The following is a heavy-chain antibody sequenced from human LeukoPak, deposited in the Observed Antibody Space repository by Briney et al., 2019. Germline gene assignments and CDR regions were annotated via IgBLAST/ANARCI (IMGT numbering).Heavy chain of an antibody. CDR1: GLNFSPYS. Sequence: GGSLRLSCAASGLNFSPYSMNWVRQAPGKGLEWVAYIRGSSSTIHYGDSVKGRFTISRDNAKNALYLQMNSLRAEDTAIYYCVRVLAQVTTFGSAGYYDSGPFDIWGHGTTVTVSS. J-gene: IGHJ3*02. CDR3: VRVLAQVTTFGSAGYYDSGPFDI. CDR2: IRGSSSTI. D-gene: IGHD3-22*01. V-gene: IGHV3-48*04.